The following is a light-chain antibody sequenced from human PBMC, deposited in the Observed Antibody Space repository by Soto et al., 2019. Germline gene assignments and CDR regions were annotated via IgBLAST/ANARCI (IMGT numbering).Light chain of an antibody. V-gene: IGKV3D-15*01. CDR3: QQYNNWPPELT. CDR1: QSVSSSY. CDR2: GAS. Sequence: EIVLTQSPATLSLSPGERATLSCRASQSVSSSYLAWYQQKPGQAPRLLIYGASSRATGIPARFSGSGSGTEFTLTISSLRSEDFAVHYCQQYNNWPPELTFGGGTKVDI. J-gene: IGKJ4*01.